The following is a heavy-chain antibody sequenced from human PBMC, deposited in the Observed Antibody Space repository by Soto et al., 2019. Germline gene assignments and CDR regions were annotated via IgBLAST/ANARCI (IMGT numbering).Heavy chain of an antibody. D-gene: IGHD4-17*01. V-gene: IGHV1-69*08. CDR2: IIPILNIA. Sequence: QVQLVQSGAEVKKPGSSVKVSCKASGGTFSSYTISWVRQAPGQGLEWMGRIIPILNIANYAQKFQGRVTITADKSTSTAYMELSSLRSEDTAVYYCARDGATVTTGNLYYCMDVWGQGTTVTGSS. J-gene: IGHJ6*02. CDR3: ARDGATVTTGNLYYCMDV. CDR1: GGTFSSYT.